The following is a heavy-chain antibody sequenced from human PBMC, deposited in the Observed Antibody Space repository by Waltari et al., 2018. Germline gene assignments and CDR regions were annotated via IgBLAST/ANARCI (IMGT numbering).Heavy chain of an antibody. V-gene: IGHV4-38-2*01. CDR3: ASLSRRDRNLGFNY. CDR2: IYHSGST. Sequence: QVQLQESGPGLVKPSETLSLTCAVSGYSISSGYYWGWIRQPPGKGLEWIGSIYHSGSTYYNPSLKSRVTRAVDTSKNQFSLKLGSVTAADTAVYYCASLSRRDRNLGFNYWGQGTLVTVSS. D-gene: IGHD1-7*01. J-gene: IGHJ4*02. CDR1: GYSISSGYY.